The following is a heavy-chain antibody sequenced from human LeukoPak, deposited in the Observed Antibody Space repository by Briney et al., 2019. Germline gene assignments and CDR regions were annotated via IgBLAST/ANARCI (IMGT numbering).Heavy chain of an antibody. CDR3: AREGYADAFDI. CDR2: IYYSGSS. V-gene: IGHV4-59*12. CDR1: GVSISSDY. D-gene: IGHD5-12*01. J-gene: IGHJ3*02. Sequence: PSETLSLTCTVSGVSISSDYWSWIRLPPGKGLEWIGYIYYSGSSNYNPSLKSRVTMSVDTSKNQFSLKLSSVTAADTAVYYCAREGYADAFDIWGQGTMVTVSS.